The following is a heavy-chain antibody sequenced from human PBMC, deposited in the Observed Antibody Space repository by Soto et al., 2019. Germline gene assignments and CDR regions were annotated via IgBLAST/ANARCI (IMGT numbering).Heavy chain of an antibody. Sequence: QITLKESGPPLVTPTQTLTLTCTFSGFSLTTSGVGVGWIRQPPGKAPEWLALIYWDDDKRYSSSLRSRLTITKDTAKNQVALRMANMDPADTATYYCAYHAVPSNPHLDPWGQGTLVTVSS. V-gene: IGHV2-5*02. CDR3: AYHAVPSNPHLDP. CDR1: GFSLTTSGVG. J-gene: IGHJ5*02. D-gene: IGHD2-2*01. CDR2: IYWDDDK.